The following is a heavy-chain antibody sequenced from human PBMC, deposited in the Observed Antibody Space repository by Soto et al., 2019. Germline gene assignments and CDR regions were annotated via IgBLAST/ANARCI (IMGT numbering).Heavy chain of an antibody. CDR1: GFTFSSYA. CDR2: ISYDGSNK. CDR3: ARDLLYSSSWANWFDP. J-gene: IGHJ5*02. D-gene: IGHD6-13*01. Sequence: GGSLRLSCAASGFTFSSYAMHWVRQAPGKGLEWVAVISYDGSNKYYADSVKGRFTISRDNSKNTLYLQMNSLRAEDTAVYYCARDLLYSSSWANWFDPCGQGTQVTVSS. V-gene: IGHV3-30-3*01.